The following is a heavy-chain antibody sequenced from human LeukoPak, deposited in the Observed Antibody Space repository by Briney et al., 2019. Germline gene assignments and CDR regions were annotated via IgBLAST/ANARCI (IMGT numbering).Heavy chain of an antibody. V-gene: IGHV3-74*01. D-gene: IGHD1-26*01. CDR3: ARAVGGSLVWFDP. J-gene: IGHJ5*02. CDR2: INDDGNDA. CDR1: GVSFSSYW. Sequence: GGSLRLSCAASGVSFSSYWVHWVRQAPGKGLVWVSRINDDGNDAFYADSAKGRFTISRDNAKNTLYLQMNSLRAEDTALYYCARAVGGSLVWFDPWGRGTLVTVSS.